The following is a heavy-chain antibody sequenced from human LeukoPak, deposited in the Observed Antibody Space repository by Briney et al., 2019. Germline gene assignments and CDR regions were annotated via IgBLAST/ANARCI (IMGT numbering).Heavy chain of an antibody. CDR1: GFTFSSYW. CDR2: ITWNTFRI. CDR3: AKDRSVWVADTHYYGMVV. Sequence: GGSLRLSCAASGFTFSSYWMHWVRQAPGKGRVWVSSITWNTFRIGYAASVRGRFTISRDKAKNSLYLQMNSLRAADTALYYCAKDRSVWVADTHYYGMVVWGQGTTVTVSS. D-gene: IGHD3-10*01. V-gene: IGHV3-9*01. J-gene: IGHJ6*02.